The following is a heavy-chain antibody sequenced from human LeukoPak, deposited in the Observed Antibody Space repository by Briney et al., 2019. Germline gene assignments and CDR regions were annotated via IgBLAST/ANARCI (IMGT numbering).Heavy chain of an antibody. CDR3: ARVRCSGGSCYFGMDV. J-gene: IGHJ6*02. CDR2: IYYSGST. V-gene: IGHV4-59*11. D-gene: IGHD2-15*01. Sequence: SETLSLTCTVSGGSISSHYCSWIRQPPGKGLEWIGYIYYSGSTNYNPSLKSRVTISVDTSKNQFSLKLSSVTAADTAVYYCARVRCSGGSCYFGMDVWGQATTVTVSS. CDR1: GGSISSHY.